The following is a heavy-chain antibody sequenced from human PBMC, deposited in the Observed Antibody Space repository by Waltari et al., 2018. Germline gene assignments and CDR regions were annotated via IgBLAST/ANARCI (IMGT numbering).Heavy chain of an antibody. CDR3: ARGHLGIDAFDI. Sequence: QVQLVQSGAEVKKPGASVKVSCKASGYTFTSYGISWVRQAPGQGLEWMGWINAYNGNTNDAQKLQGRVTMTTDTSTSRAYMELRRLGSDDTAVYYCARGHLGIDAFDIWGQGKMVTGSS. D-gene: IGHD3-3*02. J-gene: IGHJ3*02. V-gene: IGHV1-18*01. CDR1: GYTFTSYG. CDR2: INAYNGNT.